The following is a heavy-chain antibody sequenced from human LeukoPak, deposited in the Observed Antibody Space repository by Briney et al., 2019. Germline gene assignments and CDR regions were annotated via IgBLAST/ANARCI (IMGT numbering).Heavy chain of an antibody. Sequence: GGSLRLSCAASGFTFINSAMHWVRQGPGKGLEYVSAVSSNGDSTYYADSVKGRFTITRDNSKNTLYLQMASLRPEDTAVYYCARGPVASIYYYYYMDVWGKGATVAVSS. CDR2: VSSNGDST. CDR1: GFTFINSA. D-gene: IGHD5-12*01. CDR3: ARGPVASIYYYYYMDV. J-gene: IGHJ6*03. V-gene: IGHV3-64*02.